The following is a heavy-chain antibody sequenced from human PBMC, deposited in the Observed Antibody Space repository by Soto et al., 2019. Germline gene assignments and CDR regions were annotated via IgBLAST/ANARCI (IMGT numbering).Heavy chain of an antibody. Sequence: GGSLRLSCAASGFTFSSYGMHWVRQAPGKGLEWVAVISYDGSNKYYADSVKGRFTISRDNSKNTLYLQMNSLRAEDTAVYYCAKDFSSNYDFWSGYYFFDYWGQGTLVTVSS. CDR1: GFTFSSYG. V-gene: IGHV3-30*18. D-gene: IGHD3-3*01. J-gene: IGHJ4*02. CDR2: ISYDGSNK. CDR3: AKDFSSNYDFWSGYYFFDY.